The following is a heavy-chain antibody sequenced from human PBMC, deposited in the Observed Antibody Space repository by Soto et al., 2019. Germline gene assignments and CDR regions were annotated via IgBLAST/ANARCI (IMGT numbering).Heavy chain of an antibody. J-gene: IGHJ4*02. CDR2: ISAYNGNT. Sequence: QVQLVQSGAEVKKPGASVKVSCKASGYTFTSYGISWVRQAPGQGLEWMGWISAYNGNTNYAQKLQGRVTMTTDTXTXXAYMELRSLRSDDTALYYCARDYPWPYAITPRLDYWGQGTLVTVSS. D-gene: IGHD2-8*01. CDR1: GYTFTSYG. V-gene: IGHV1-18*01. CDR3: ARDYPWPYAITPRLDY.